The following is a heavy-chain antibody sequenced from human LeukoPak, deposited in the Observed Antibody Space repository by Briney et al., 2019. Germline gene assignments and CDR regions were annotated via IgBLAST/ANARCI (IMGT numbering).Heavy chain of an antibody. J-gene: IGHJ5*02. Sequence: SETLSLTCSVNGGSFSGYYRSWIRQPPGKGLEWIGEINHSGSTNYNPSLKSRVTISVDTSKNQFSLKLSSVTAADTAVYYCARYARSRSNYPTNWFDPWGQGTLVTVSS. CDR1: GGSFSGYY. CDR3: ARYARSRSNYPTNWFDP. D-gene: IGHD3-10*01. V-gene: IGHV4-34*01. CDR2: INHSGST.